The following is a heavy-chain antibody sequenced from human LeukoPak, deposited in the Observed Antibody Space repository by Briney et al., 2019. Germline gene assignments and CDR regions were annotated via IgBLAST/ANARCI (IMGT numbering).Heavy chain of an antibody. V-gene: IGHV1-46*01. J-gene: IGHJ5*02. CDR3: ARDWRGWFDP. CDR1: GYTFTSYY. Sequence: ASVEVSYKASGYTFTSYYMHWVRQAPGQGLEWMGIINPSGGSTSYAQKFQGRVTMTRDTSTSTVYMELSSLRSEDTAVYYCARDWRGWFDPWGQGTLVTVSS. CDR2: INPSGGST.